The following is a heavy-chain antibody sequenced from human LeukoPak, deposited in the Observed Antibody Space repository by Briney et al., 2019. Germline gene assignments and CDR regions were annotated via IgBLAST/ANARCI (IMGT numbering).Heavy chain of an antibody. J-gene: IGHJ6*02. Sequence: GGSLRLSCAASGFTVSSNYMSWVRQAPGKGLEWVTVISYDGSSEYYADSVKGRFTISRDNSKNTLYLQMNSLRAEDTAVYYCAKAISSRHYYYGMDVWGQGTTVTVSS. CDR1: GFTVSSNY. D-gene: IGHD3-9*01. CDR3: AKAISSRHYYYGMDV. V-gene: IGHV3-30*18. CDR2: ISYDGSSE.